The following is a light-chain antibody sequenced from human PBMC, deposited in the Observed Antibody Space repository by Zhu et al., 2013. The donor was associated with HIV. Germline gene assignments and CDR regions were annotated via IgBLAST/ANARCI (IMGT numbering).Light chain of an antibody. V-gene: IGKV3-20*01. CDR2: GAS. CDR3: QQYGNSPLT. J-gene: IGKJ5*01. Sequence: EIVMTQSPATLSVSPGERATLSCRASQSVDNKLAWYQQKPGQAPRLLIYGASSRATGIPDRFSGSGSGTDFTLTISRLEPEDFAVYYCQQYGNSPLTFGQGTRLEIK. CDR1: QSVDNK.